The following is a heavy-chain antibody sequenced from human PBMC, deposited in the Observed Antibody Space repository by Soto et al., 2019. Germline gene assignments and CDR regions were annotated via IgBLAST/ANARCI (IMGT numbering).Heavy chain of an antibody. CDR3: TRVYCTTTSCYINGMDV. Sequence: SENLSLTCAVSGYVSSSGYHWGWIRQTPGKELEWIGTISQTGSTYYNPSLKSRVTISLDTSKNQFSLKLSSVIAADTAVYYCTRVYCTTTSCYINGMDVWGQGTTVTVSS. CDR2: ISQTGST. D-gene: IGHD2-2*02. V-gene: IGHV4-38-2*01. J-gene: IGHJ6*02. CDR1: GYVSSSGYH.